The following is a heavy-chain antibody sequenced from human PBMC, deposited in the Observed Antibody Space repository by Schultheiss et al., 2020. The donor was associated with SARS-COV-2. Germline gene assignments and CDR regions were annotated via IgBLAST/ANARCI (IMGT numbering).Heavy chain of an antibody. V-gene: IGHV3-30*03. J-gene: IGHJ6*02. CDR1: GFTVSNNY. CDR3: ARDEVAGPYYYYYGMDV. Sequence: GESLKISCAASGFTVSNNYMSWVRQAPGKGLEWVALISFDGSNKYYADSVKGRFTISRDNSKNTLYLQMNSLRAEDTAVYYCARDEVAGPYYYYYGMDVWGQGTTVTVSS. D-gene: IGHD6-19*01. CDR2: ISFDGSNK.